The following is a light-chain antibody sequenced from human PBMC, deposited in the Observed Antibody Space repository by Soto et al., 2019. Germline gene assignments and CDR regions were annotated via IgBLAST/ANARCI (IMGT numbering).Light chain of an antibody. CDR2: RNN. CDR3: AEWDASRSGLV. V-gene: IGLV1-47*01. J-gene: IGLJ1*01. CDR1: SSNIGSNY. Sequence: QSVLTQPPSASGTPGQRVTISCSGSSSNIGSNYVYWYQQLPGTAPKLLIYRNNQRPSGVPDRFSGSKSGTSASLAISGLRSEEEADYYCAEWDASRSGLVFGTGNKVTVL.